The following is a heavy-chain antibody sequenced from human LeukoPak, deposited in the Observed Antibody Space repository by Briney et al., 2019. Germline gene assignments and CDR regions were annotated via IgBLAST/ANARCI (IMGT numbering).Heavy chain of an antibody. CDR2: INPDGSRT. J-gene: IGHJ4*02. Sequence: GGSLRLSCAASGFTLSSYLIHWVRQAPGEGLVWVSRINPDGSRTDYADSVKGRFTISRDNTKNTVDLQMNSLRAEDTAVYYCARDFETPSNCWGQGTLVTVSS. CDR3: ARDFETPSNC. CDR1: GFTLSSYL. D-gene: IGHD3-9*01. V-gene: IGHV3-74*01.